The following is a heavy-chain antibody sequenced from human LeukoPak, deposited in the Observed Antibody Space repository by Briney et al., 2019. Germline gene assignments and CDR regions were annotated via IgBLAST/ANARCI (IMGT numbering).Heavy chain of an antibody. CDR3: ARDGIAAAGTVNHYYMDV. Sequence: ASVKVSCKASGYTFTSYYMHWVRQAPGQGLEWMGIINPSGGSTSYAQKFQGRVTMTRDMSTSTVYMELSSLRSEDTAVYYCARDGIAAAGTVNHYYMDVWGKGTTVTVSS. CDR1: GYTFTSYY. V-gene: IGHV1-46*01. CDR2: INPSGGST. J-gene: IGHJ6*03. D-gene: IGHD6-13*01.